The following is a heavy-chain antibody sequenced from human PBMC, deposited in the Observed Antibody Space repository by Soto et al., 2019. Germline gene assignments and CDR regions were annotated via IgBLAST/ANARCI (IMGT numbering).Heavy chain of an antibody. Sequence: SETLSLTCTVSGASISSHHWSWIRQPPGKGLEWIGYIYYGGSTNYNPSLESRVTISIDTSKNQFSLKLSSVTPTDTAVYYCARLTATVANDCRGQGTLVTVSS. CDR1: GASISSHH. V-gene: IGHV4-59*08. J-gene: IGHJ4*02. CDR2: IYYGGST. D-gene: IGHD4-17*01. CDR3: ARLTATVANDC.